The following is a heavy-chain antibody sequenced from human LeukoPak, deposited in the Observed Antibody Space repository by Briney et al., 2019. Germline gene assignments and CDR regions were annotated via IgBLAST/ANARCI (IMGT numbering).Heavy chain of an antibody. J-gene: IGHJ4*02. V-gene: IGHV3-74*01. CDR1: GFTFSSYW. D-gene: IGHD2-2*01. CDR2: INSDGSIT. Sequence: PGGSLRLSCAASGFTFSSYWMHWVRQAPGKGLVWVSRINSDGSITTYADSVRGRFTISRDNAKSTLYLQMNSLRAEDTAVYYCASSTQISKYPDYWGQGALVTVSS. CDR3: ASSTQISKYPDY.